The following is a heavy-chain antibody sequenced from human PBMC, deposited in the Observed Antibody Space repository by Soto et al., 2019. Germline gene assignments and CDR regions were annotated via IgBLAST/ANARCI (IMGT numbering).Heavy chain of an antibody. CDR2: ISTYNGDT. D-gene: IGHD5-18*01. Sequence: QVQLVQSGVEVKKPGASVKVSCKASGYSFITYGISWVRQAPGQGLEWMGWISTYNGDTNYAQKFHGRVTMTTDTSTSTAYMDLRSLRSDDTAFYFCARADVNTYGFYFLDYWGQGSLVTVSS. CDR3: ARADVNTYGFYFLDY. CDR1: GYSFITYG. V-gene: IGHV1-18*01. J-gene: IGHJ4*02.